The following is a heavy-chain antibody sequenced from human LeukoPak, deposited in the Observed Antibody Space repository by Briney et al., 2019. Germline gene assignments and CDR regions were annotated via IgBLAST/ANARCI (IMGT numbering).Heavy chain of an antibody. CDR3: ARVPRRYSGPGAFDI. CDR1: GGSISSYY. J-gene: IGHJ3*02. D-gene: IGHD5-18*01. V-gene: IGHV4-59*12. CDR2: IYYSGST. Sequence: SETLSLTCTVSGGSISSYYWSWIRQPPGKGLEWIGSIYYSGSTYYNPSLKSRVTISVDTSKNQFSLKLSPVTAADTAVYYCARVPRRYSGPGAFDIWGQGTMVTVSS.